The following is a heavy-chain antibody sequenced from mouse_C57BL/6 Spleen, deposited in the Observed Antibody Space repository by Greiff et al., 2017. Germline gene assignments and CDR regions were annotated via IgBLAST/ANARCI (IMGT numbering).Heavy chain of an antibody. CDR3: VRWGWSLYAMDY. Sequence: EVQLVESGGGLVQPKGSLKLSCAASGFSFNTYAMNWVRQAPGKGLEWVARIRSKSNNYATYYADSVKDRCTISRDDSESMLYLQMNNLKTEDTAMYYCVRWGWSLYAMDYWGQGTSVTVSS. CDR2: IRSKSNNYAT. J-gene: IGHJ4*01. V-gene: IGHV10-1*01. CDR1: GFSFNTYA. D-gene: IGHD2-3*01.